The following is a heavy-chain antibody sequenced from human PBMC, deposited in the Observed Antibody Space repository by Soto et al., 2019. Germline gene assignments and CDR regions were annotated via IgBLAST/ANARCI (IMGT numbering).Heavy chain of an antibody. J-gene: IGHJ4*02. CDR2: IDYSGGT. CDR3: ARQRGGVAGWFYF. CDR1: GGSISTSVNY. Sequence: QLQLQESGPGLVKPSETLSLTCTVSGGSISTSVNYWGWIRQSPGKGLEWIGNIDYSGGTDYNPSLKSRATMSVVLSKNQFSLKLNSVTAADTAVYYCARQRGGVAGWFYFWGQGTLVTVSS. V-gene: IGHV4-39*01. D-gene: IGHD6-19*01.